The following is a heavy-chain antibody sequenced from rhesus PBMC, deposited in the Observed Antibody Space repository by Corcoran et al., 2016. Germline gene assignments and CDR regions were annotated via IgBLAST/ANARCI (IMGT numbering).Heavy chain of an antibody. J-gene: IGHJ3*01. CDR1: GDSFNSFW. CDR2: VDGKTGRF. CDR3: ARWTWQLRDAFDF. V-gene: IGHV4-80*01. Sequence: QVQLQESGPGLVKPSETLSLTCTVSGDSFNSFWWSWLRQSPGKGLEGIGEVDGKTGRFNYNPSLKSRVTISRDASKTQFSLKVNSMTAADAAIYYCARWTWQLRDAFDFWGRGLRVTVSP. D-gene: IGHD1-44*01.